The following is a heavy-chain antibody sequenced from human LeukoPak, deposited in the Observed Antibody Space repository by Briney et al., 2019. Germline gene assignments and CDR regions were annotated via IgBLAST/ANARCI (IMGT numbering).Heavy chain of an antibody. CDR3: ARHVRPNLLYYYDSSGYVDY. CDR1: GYSFTNYW. D-gene: IGHD3-22*01. Sequence: GESLKISCKGSGYSFTNYWIGWVRQMPGKGLEWMGIIYPGDSDTRYSPSFQGQVTISADKSINTAYLQWSSLKASDTAMYYCARHVRPNLLYYYDSSGYVDYWGQGTLVTVSS. J-gene: IGHJ4*02. CDR2: IYPGDSDT. V-gene: IGHV5-51*01.